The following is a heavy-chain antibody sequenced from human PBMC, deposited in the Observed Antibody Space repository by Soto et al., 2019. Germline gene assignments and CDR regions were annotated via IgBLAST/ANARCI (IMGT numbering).Heavy chain of an antibody. CDR1: GGSISSGGYY. CDR2: IYYSGST. V-gene: IGHV4-31*03. CDR3: ARNVPASSGYYYVLY. Sequence: SETLSLTCTVSGGSISSGGYYWSWIRQHPGKGLEWIGYIYYSGSTYYNPSLKSRVTISVDTSKNQFSLKLSSVTAADTAVYYCARNVPASSGYYYVLYWGQGTLVTVSS. D-gene: IGHD3-22*01. J-gene: IGHJ1*01.